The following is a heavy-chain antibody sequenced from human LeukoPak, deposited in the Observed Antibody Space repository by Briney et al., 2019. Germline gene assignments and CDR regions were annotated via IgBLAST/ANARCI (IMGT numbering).Heavy chain of an antibody. J-gene: IGHJ4*02. D-gene: IGHD4-23*01. V-gene: IGHV3-30*04. Sequence: GGSLRLSCAASGFTFSSYAMHWVRQAPGKGLEWVAVISYDGRNKYYADSVKGRFTISRDDAKNSLYLQMNSLRVEDTAVYYCARDSSGQDGGNRRWGQGTLVTVSS. CDR3: ARDSSGQDGGNRR. CDR2: ISYDGRNK. CDR1: GFTFSSYA.